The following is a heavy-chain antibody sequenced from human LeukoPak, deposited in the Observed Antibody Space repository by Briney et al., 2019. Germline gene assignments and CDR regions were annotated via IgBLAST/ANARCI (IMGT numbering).Heavy chain of an antibody. CDR1: VGTFSSYA. J-gene: IGHJ3*02. CDR3: ARTQFAGYAFDI. V-gene: IGHV1-69*04. Sequence: GASVKVSCKASVGTFSSYAISWVRQAPGQGVEWMGRIIPILGIANYAQKFQGRVTITADKSTSTAYMELSSLRSEDTAVYYCARTQFAGYAFDIWGQGTMVTVSS. CDR2: IIPILGIA. D-gene: IGHD3-10*01.